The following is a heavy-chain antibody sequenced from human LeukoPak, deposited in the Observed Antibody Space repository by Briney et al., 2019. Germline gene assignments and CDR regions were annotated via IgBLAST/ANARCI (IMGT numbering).Heavy chain of an antibody. CDR3: AKDRPKYSSSDDAFDI. V-gene: IGHV3-30*02. CDR1: GFTFSSYG. J-gene: IGHJ3*02. CDR2: IRYDGSNK. D-gene: IGHD6-6*01. Sequence: GGSLRLSCAASGFTFSSYGMHWVRQAPGKGLEWVAFIRYDGSNKYYADSVKGRFTISRDNSKNTLYLQMNSLRAEDTAVYYCAKDRPKYSSSDDAFDIWGQGTMVTVSS.